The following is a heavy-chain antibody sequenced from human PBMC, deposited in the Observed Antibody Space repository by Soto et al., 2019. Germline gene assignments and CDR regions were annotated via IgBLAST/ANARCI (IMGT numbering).Heavy chain of an antibody. D-gene: IGHD2-2*01. CDR2: IGTSAST. V-gene: IGHV3-23*01. J-gene: IGHJ4*02. CDR1: GFTFSSYS. Sequence: DVRLLESGGGLVQPGGSLRLSCAASGFTFSSYSMSWVRQAPGKGLEWVSTIGTSASTYYGDSVRGRFTSSRDNSRNTLYLQMNSLRAEDTAVYSCADLSRYWTSSNCDWGQGTLVTVSS. CDR3: ADLSRYWTSSNCD.